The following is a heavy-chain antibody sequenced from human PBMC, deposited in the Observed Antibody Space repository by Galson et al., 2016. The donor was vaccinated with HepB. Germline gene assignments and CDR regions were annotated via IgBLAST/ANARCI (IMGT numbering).Heavy chain of an antibody. CDR2: ISGTGSNT. D-gene: IGHD5-24*01. V-gene: IGHV3-23*01. CDR1: GFALSAYA. CDR3: ERYGYNDVAFDY. J-gene: IGHJ4*02. Sequence: SLRLSCAASGFALSAYAMAWVRQAPGKGLEWVSAISGTGSNTYYGDSVKGRFTISRVNSKNLLYMKMNSLRADDTALYYCERYGYNDVAFDYWGQGTLVTVSS.